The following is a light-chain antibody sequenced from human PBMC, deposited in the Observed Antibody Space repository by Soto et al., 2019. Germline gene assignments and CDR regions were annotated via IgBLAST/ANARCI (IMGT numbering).Light chain of an antibody. CDR1: QSVSSSY. Sequence: EIVLTQSPGTLSLSPGERATLSCRASQSVSSSYLAWYQQKPGQAPRLLIYGASTRATGIPDRFSGRGSGTDFTLAISRLEPEDFALYSCQQYGSSPPFTFGQGTKLEIK. CDR2: GAS. J-gene: IGKJ2*01. V-gene: IGKV3-20*01. CDR3: QQYGSSPPFT.